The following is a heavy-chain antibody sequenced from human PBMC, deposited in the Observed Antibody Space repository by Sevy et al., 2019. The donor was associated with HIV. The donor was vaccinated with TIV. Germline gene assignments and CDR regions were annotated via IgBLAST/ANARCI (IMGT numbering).Heavy chain of an antibody. CDR1: GGSISSSSYY. CDR3: ARQGLVRDYDFWSGYYRRWFDP. J-gene: IGHJ5*02. CDR2: IYYSRST. Sequence: SETLSLTCTVSGGSISSSSYYWGWIRQPPGKGLEWIGSIYYSRSTYYDPSLKSRVTISVDTSKNQFSLKLSSVTAADTAVYYCARQGLVRDYDFWSGYYRRWFDPWGQGTLVTVSS. D-gene: IGHD3-3*01. V-gene: IGHV4-39*01.